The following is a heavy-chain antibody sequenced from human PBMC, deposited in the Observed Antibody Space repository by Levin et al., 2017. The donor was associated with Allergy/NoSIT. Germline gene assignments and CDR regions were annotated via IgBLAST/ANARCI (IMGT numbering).Heavy chain of an antibody. CDR1: GFTFDDYA. V-gene: IGHV3-9*01. CDR2: ISWNSGSI. Sequence: TGGSLRLSCAASGFTFDDYAMHWVRQAPGKGLEWVSGISWNSGSIGYADSVKGRFTISRDNAKNSLYLQMNSLRAEDTALYYCAKGTGGGSGGPFQHWGQGTLVTVSS. D-gene: IGHD2-15*01. CDR3: AKGTGGGSGGPFQH. J-gene: IGHJ1*01.